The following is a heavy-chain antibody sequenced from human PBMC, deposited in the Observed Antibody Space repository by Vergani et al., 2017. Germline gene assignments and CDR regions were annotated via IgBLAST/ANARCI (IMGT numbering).Heavy chain of an antibody. CDR2: ISAYNGKP. J-gene: IGHJ5*02. D-gene: IGHD1-26*01. Sequence: QVQLVQSGAEVKKPGASVKVSCKASGFTFTSSGISWVRQAPGQGLEWMGWISAYNGKPNYAQKLQGRVTMTTDTSTNTAYMELRSLRSDDTAVYYCARDTRWASVGATGNWFDPWGQGTLVTVSS. CDR3: ARDTRWASVGATGNWFDP. V-gene: IGHV1-18*01. CDR1: GFTFTSSG.